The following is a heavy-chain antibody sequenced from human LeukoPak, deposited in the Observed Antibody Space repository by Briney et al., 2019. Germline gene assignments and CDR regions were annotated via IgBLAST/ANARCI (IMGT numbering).Heavy chain of an antibody. Sequence: SETLSLTCTVSGASINAFHWTWFRQPAGKVLEWIGLIYSSGSSLLNPSLRSRVAMSVDLTKNQLSLKLTSVTAADTAMYYCARKDGDYWGRGTLVAVSS. CDR1: GASINAFH. V-gene: IGHV4-4*07. CDR3: ARKDGDY. CDR2: IYSSGSS. J-gene: IGHJ4*02.